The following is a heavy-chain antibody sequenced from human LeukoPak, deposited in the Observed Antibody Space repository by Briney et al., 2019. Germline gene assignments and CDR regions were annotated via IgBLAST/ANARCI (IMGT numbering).Heavy chain of an antibody. Sequence: NPSETLSLTCTVSGGSISSYYWSWIRQPPGKGLEWIGYIYYSGSTNYNPSLKSRVTISVDTSKNQFSLKLSSVTAADTAVYYCAGGTYDYGDYGRSDYWGQGTLVTVSS. D-gene: IGHD4-17*01. CDR1: GGSISSYY. V-gene: IGHV4-59*01. CDR3: AGGTYDYGDYGRSDY. CDR2: IYYSGST. J-gene: IGHJ4*02.